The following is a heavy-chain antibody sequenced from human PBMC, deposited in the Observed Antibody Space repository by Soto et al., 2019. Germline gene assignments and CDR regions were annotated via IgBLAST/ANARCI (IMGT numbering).Heavy chain of an antibody. D-gene: IGHD2-2*01. CDR2: TRSNGEDT. CDR1: GFTFSDYA. J-gene: IGHJ6*02. CDR3: AKDSRNVAVSAARVYGMDV. Sequence: EVQVVESGGGVVPPGGSLRLSCAGSGFTFSDYAMTWVRQAPGKGLEWVSTTRSNGEDTYYGDSAKGRFTVSRDNSKNTMYLEMSRVRAADTAVYYCAKDSRNVAVSAARVYGMDVWGQGTTVTVSS. V-gene: IGHV3-23*04.